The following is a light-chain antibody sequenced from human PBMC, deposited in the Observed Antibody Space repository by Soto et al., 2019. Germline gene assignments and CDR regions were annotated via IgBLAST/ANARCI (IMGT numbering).Light chain of an antibody. CDR3: QHYNSYSEA. CDR1: QTISSW. V-gene: IGKV1-5*03. Sequence: DIQMTQSPSTLSVSVGERVNITCRASQTISSWLAWYQQKPGKAPKLLMYEASTLKSGLPSRFSGSGSGTEFTLTISSLQPDDFATYCCQHYNSYSEAFGQGTKVDIK. J-gene: IGKJ1*01. CDR2: EAS.